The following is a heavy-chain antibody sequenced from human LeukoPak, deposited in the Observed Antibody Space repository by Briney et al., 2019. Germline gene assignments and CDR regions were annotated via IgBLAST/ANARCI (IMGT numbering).Heavy chain of an antibody. V-gene: IGHV3-48*01. CDR1: GFTFSSYS. J-gene: IGHJ4*02. Sequence: PGGSPRLSCAASGFTFSSYSMNWVRQAPGKGLEWLSYISSSSSTIYYADSVKGRFTISRDNAKNSLYLQMNSLRAEDTAVYYCARISDTVTTPFDYWGQGTLVTVSS. CDR3: ARISDTVTTPFDY. D-gene: IGHD4-17*01. CDR2: ISSSSSTI.